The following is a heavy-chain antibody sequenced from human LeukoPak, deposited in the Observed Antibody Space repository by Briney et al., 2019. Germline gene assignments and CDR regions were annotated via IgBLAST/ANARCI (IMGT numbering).Heavy chain of an antibody. CDR3: AREYYDSSGYSHFDY. CDR2: ISSSGSTI. D-gene: IGHD3-22*01. Sequence: PGGSLRLACAASGFTFSDYYMSWIRQAPGKGLEWVAYISSSGSTIYYADSVKGRFTISRDNAKTSLYLQMNSLRAEETAVYYCAREYYDSSGYSHFDYWGQGTLVTVSS. V-gene: IGHV3-11*01. CDR1: GFTFSDYY. J-gene: IGHJ4*02.